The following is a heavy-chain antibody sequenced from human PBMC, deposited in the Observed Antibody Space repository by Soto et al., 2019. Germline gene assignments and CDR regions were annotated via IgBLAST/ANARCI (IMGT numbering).Heavy chain of an antibody. CDR3: ARGVYSNSYTNYYYGMDV. Sequence: GASVNVSCQGFGYTFTRYYIHWVGQGPGQGGEWMGWINPNSGGTNYAQKFQGWVTMTRDTSISTAYMELSRLRSDDTAVYYCARGVYSNSYTNYYYGMDVWGQGTTVTVSS. D-gene: IGHD4-4*01. CDR2: INPNSGGT. V-gene: IGHV1-2*04. CDR1: GYTFTRYY. J-gene: IGHJ6*02.